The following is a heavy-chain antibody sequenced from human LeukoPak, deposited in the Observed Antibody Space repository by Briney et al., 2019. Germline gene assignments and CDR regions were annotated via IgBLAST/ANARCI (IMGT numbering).Heavy chain of an antibody. CDR1: VFTFSNYA. CDR2: ISGSGGST. Sequence: GGSLRLFCAASVFTFSNYAMSWARQAPGKGLEWVYDISGSGGSTFYADSVKGRYTISRDIPKHTLYLQMNSLRAEDTAVYYCTKGTIWLPFDYWGQGTLVTVSS. CDR3: TKGTIWLPFDY. D-gene: IGHD5-18*01. V-gene: IGHV3-23*01. J-gene: IGHJ4*02.